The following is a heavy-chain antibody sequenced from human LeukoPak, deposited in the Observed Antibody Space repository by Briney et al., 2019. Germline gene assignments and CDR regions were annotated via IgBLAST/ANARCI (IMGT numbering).Heavy chain of an antibody. D-gene: IGHD3-16*01. V-gene: IGHV3-23*01. CDR1: GFSFNNYV. CDR2: ISITGGDT. CDR3: AKYGGSPYFDY. Sequence: GGSLRLPCAASGFSFNNYVMSWVRQAPGKGLEWVSDISITGGDTYYADSVRGRFTMSRDNSKSTLYLQMNSLRAEDTAIYYCAKYGGSPYFDYWGQGTLVTVSS. J-gene: IGHJ4*02.